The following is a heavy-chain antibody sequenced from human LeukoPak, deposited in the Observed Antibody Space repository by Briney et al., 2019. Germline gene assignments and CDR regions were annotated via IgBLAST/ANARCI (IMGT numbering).Heavy chain of an antibody. Sequence: SETLSLTCTVSGGSISSYYWSWIRQPPGKGLEWIGYIYYSGNTNYNPSLKSRVTISVDTSKNQFSLKLTSVTAADTAVYYCARALGHYYYYGMDVWGQGTTVTVSS. CDR3: ARALGHYYYYGMDV. CDR1: GGSISSYY. J-gene: IGHJ6*02. V-gene: IGHV4-59*01. CDR2: IYYSGNT.